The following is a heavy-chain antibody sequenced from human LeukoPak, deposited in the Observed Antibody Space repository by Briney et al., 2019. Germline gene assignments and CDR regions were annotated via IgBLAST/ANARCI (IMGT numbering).Heavy chain of an antibody. J-gene: IGHJ4*02. Sequence: KPSETLSLTCTVSGGSISSYYWSWFRQPPGKGLEWIGYIYYSGSTHYNPSLKSRVTISVDTSKNQFSRILSSVTAADTAVYYCARHVGNSYGDYFDYWGQGTLVTVSS. V-gene: IGHV4-59*08. CDR1: GGSISSYY. D-gene: IGHD4-17*01. CDR2: IYYSGST. CDR3: ARHVGNSYGDYFDY.